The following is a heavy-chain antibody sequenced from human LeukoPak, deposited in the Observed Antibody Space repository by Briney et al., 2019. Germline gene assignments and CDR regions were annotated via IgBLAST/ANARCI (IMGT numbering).Heavy chain of an antibody. CDR3: AKDQTIVVVPAAPIDY. J-gene: IGHJ4*02. CDR1: GFTFSSYA. V-gene: IGHV3-21*01. D-gene: IGHD2-2*01. CDR2: ISSSSSYI. Sequence: GGSLRLSCAASGFTFSSYAMSWVRQAPGKGLEWVSSISSSSSYIYYADSVKGRFTISRDNAKNSLYLQMNSLRAEDTAVYYCAKDQTIVVVPAAPIDYWGQGTLVTVSS.